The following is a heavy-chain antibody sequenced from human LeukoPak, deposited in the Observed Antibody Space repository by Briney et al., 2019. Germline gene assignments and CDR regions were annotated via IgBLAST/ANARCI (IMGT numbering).Heavy chain of an antibody. CDR2: IDQDGSDK. V-gene: IGHV3-7*01. J-gene: IGHJ6*02. CDR1: GFTFSSYW. D-gene: IGHD5-18*01. CDR3: ARETAYYYGMDV. Sequence: GGSLRLSCAASGFTFSSYWMSWVRQAPGKGLEWVASIDQDGSDKFSVGSVRGRFTISRDNARNSMYLQMSSLRAEDTAVYYCARETAYYYGMDVWGQGTTVTVSS.